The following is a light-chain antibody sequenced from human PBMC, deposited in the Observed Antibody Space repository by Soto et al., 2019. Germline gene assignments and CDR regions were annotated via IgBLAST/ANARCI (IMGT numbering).Light chain of an antibody. CDR2: DVS. CDR1: SSDVGSSNG. CDR3: SSYTTSSTYV. Sequence: QAALTQPPSVSGSPGQSVAISCTGTSSDVGSSNGVSWYQQPPGTAPKLMIYDVSNRPSGVPDRFSGSKSGNTASLTISGLQAEDEADYYCSSYTTSSTYVFGTGTKVTVL. V-gene: IGLV2-18*02. J-gene: IGLJ1*01.